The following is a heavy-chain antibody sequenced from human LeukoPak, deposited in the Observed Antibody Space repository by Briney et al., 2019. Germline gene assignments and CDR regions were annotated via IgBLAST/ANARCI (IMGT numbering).Heavy chain of an antibody. CDR1: GGTFSSYA. CDR2: IIPIFGTA. J-gene: IGHJ4*02. D-gene: IGHD2-2*01. V-gene: IGHV1-69*13. Sequence: SVKVSYKASGGTFSSYAISWVRQAPGQGLEWMGGIIPIFGTANYAQKFQGRVTITADESTSTACMELSSLRSEDTAVYYCAAVVPAVMGYFDYWGQGTLVTVSS. CDR3: AAVVPAVMGYFDY.